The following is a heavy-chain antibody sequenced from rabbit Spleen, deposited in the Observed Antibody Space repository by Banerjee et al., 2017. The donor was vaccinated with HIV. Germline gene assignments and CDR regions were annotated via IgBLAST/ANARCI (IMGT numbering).Heavy chain of an antibody. CDR3: ARGYRAYNWGNDF. J-gene: IGHJ3*01. CDR1: GFSFIYKCV. Sequence: QEQLEESGGDLVKPEGSLTLTCKASGFSFIYKCVMCWVHQAPGKGLEWIACINSNTGNSANATWAKGRCSISKTSSTTVTLQRTSRTAADSATYLCARGYRAYNWGNDFWGPGTLVTVS. D-gene: IGHD6-1*01. V-gene: IGHV1S45*01. CDR2: INSNTGNS.